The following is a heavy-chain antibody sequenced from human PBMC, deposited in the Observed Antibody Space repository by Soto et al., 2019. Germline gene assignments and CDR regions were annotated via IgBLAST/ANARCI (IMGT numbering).Heavy chain of an antibody. CDR2: FNPRDGCT. Sequence: QVQLVQSGAEGKKPGASVKISCKTSGYTFAMHYIHWVRQVPGQGLEWMGLFNPRDGCTSYVQKFQGRVTMTRDTSAPTVFLHLSRLTSHDPAVFYCASEDVGGGRRHDFWGQGNLVTVSS. D-gene: IGHD3-10*01. CDR3: ASEDVGGGRRHDF. V-gene: IGHV1-46*01. CDR1: GYTFAMHY. J-gene: IGHJ4*02.